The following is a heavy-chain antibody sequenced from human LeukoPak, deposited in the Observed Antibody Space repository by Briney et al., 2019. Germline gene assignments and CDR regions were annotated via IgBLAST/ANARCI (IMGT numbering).Heavy chain of an antibody. CDR2: IKQDGSEK. CDR3: ARDQRAGGYYYYYMDV. Sequence: GGSLRLSCAASGFTFSSYWMSWVRQAPGKGLEWVANIKQDGSEKYYVDSVKGRFTISRDNAKNSPYLQMNSLRAEDTAVYYCARDQRAGGYYYYYMDVWGKGTTVTVSS. J-gene: IGHJ6*03. V-gene: IGHV3-7*01. CDR1: GFTFSSYW.